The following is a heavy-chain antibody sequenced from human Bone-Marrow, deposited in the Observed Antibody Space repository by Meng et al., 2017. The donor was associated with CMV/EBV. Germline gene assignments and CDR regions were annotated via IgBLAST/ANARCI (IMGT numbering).Heavy chain of an antibody. D-gene: IGHD3-3*01. CDR1: GFTFSSYA. Sequence: GESLRLSCAASGFTFSSYAMYWVRQVPGKGLEWVAVISYDGSNKYYADSVKGRFTISRDNSKNTLYLKMNRLRAEDTAVYYCARDAQEYDCWSGYVYYYGMDVWGQGTTVTASS. V-gene: IGHV3-30-3*01. CDR3: ARDAQEYDCWSGYVYYYGMDV. CDR2: ISYDGSNK. J-gene: IGHJ6*02.